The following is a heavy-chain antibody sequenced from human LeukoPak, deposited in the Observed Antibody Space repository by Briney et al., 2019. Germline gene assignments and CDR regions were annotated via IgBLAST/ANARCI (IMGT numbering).Heavy chain of an antibody. V-gene: IGHV1-8*03. J-gene: IGHJ4*02. CDR1: GYTFTSYD. CDR3: ARAMRTDTAMVI. Sequence: ASVKVSCKASGYTFTSYDINWVRQATGQGLEWMGWMNPNSGNTGYAQKFQGRVTITRNTSISTAYMELSSPRSEDTAVYYCARAMRTDTAMVIWGQGTLVTVSS. CDR2: MNPNSGNT. D-gene: IGHD5-18*01.